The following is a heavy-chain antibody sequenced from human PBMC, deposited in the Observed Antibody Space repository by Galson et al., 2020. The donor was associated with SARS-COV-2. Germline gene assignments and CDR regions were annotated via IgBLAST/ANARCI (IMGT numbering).Heavy chain of an antibody. Sequence: ASVKVSCKASGYNFKMYGLRWVRQAPRPGPEWLGWIRVYNGNPNYAQTFQGRVTMTTDTSTSTAYMELTGLRSDDKALYYCARDRGGSYYFDYWGQGTLVTVSS. CDR2: IRVYNGNP. CDR3: ARDRGGSYYFDY. J-gene: IGHJ4*02. CDR1: GYNFKMYG. V-gene: IGHV1-18*01. D-gene: IGHD3-10*01.